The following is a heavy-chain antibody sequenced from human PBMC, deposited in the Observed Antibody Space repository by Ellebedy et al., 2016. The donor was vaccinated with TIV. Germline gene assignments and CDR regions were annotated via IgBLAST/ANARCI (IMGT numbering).Heavy chain of an antibody. Sequence: LSLTCAASGFTFSSYDMNWVRQAPGKGLEWVSSISSSTSYIYYADSVKGRFTISRDNAKSSLYLQMNSLRAEDTAVYYCARDHTSGWHRLFDSWGQGTLVSVSS. V-gene: IGHV3-21*01. CDR1: GFTFSSYD. D-gene: IGHD6-19*01. J-gene: IGHJ4*02. CDR2: ISSSTSYI. CDR3: ARDHTSGWHRLFDS.